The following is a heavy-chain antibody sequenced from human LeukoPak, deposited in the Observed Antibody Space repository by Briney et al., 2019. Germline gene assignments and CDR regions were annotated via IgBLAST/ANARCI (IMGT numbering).Heavy chain of an antibody. CDR1: GSTFSSYG. Sequence: PGGSLRLSCAASGSTFSSYGMHWVRLAPGKGLEWVAVIWYDGSNKYYADSVKGRFTISRDNSKNTLYLQMNSLRAEDTAVYYCAKDRETYYYDSSGLDYWGQGTLVTVSS. CDR3: AKDRETYYYDSSGLDY. CDR2: IWYDGSNK. D-gene: IGHD3-22*01. J-gene: IGHJ4*02. V-gene: IGHV3-33*06.